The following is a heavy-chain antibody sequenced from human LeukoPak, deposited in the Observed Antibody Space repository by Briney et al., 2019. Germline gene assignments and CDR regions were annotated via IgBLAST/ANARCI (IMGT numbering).Heavy chain of an antibody. Sequence: GGSLRLSCAASGFIFSDYGMHWVRQAPGKGLEWVANIKEDGSKKNYVDSVKGRFTISRDNAKNSPYLQMTSLRAEDTAMYYCATPLDYHDNSGFHQGGDWGQGTLVTVSS. CDR1: GFIFSDYG. CDR3: ATPLDYHDNSGFHQGGD. V-gene: IGHV3-7*03. D-gene: IGHD3-22*01. CDR2: IKEDGSKK. J-gene: IGHJ4*02.